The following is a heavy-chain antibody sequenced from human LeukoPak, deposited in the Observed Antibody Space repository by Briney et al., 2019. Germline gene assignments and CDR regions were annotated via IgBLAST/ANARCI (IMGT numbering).Heavy chain of an antibody. Sequence: SETLSLTCTVSGGSISSYYWSWIRQPPGKGLEWIGYIYYSGSTNYNPSLKSRVTISVDTSKNQFSLKLSSVTAADTAVYYCARAVLAAAGTGSGWFDPWGQGTLVTVSS. CDR2: IYYSGST. CDR3: ARAVLAAAGTGSGWFDP. J-gene: IGHJ5*02. V-gene: IGHV4-59*01. D-gene: IGHD6-13*01. CDR1: GGSISSYY.